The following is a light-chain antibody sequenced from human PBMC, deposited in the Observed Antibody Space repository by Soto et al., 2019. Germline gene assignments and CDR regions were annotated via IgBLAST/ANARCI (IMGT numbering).Light chain of an antibody. CDR1: QSISSN. CDR3: QRYNNWPRAT. J-gene: IGKJ4*01. V-gene: IGKV3-15*01. Sequence: EIVMTQSPATLSVSPGERATLSCRASQSISSNLAWYQQKPGQAPRLLMFRTSSRATGFPARSSGSGSGTEFNLIISSLQSEDFGVYYCQRYNNWPRATLGGGTKVDIK. CDR2: RTS.